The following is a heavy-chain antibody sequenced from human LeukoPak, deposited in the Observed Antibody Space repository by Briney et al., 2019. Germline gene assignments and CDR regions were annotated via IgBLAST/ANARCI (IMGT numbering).Heavy chain of an antibody. V-gene: IGHV1-18*01. J-gene: IGHJ4*02. CDR2: ISVYNGNT. Sequence: ASVKVSCKASGYTFTRYGISWVRQAPGQGLEWMGWISVYNGNTNYAQKFQGRVTMTTDTSTSTAYMELRSLRSDDTAVYYCARDGALVRGLIMPPFEYWGQGTLVTVSS. CDR3: ARDGALVRGLIMPPFEY. CDR1: GYTFTRYG. D-gene: IGHD3-10*01.